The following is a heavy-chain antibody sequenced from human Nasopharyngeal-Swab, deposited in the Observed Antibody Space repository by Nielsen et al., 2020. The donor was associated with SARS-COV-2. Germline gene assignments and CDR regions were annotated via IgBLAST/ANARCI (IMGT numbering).Heavy chain of an antibody. CDR3: ARSSAYYDILTGYYPLFDY. J-gene: IGHJ4*02. V-gene: IGHV1-69*13. CDR1: GGSFSRYA. CDR2: IIPIFGTA. Sequence: SVNVSCKASGGSFSRYAISWVRQAPGQGLEWMGGIIPIFGTANYAQKFQGRVTITADESTSTAYMELSSLRSEDTAVYYCARSSAYYDILTGYYPLFDYWGQGTLVTVSS. D-gene: IGHD3-9*01.